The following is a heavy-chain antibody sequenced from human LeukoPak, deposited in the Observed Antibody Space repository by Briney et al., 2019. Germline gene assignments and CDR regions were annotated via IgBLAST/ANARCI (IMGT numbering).Heavy chain of an antibody. Sequence: SVKVSCKASGGTFSSHAISWVRQAPGQGLEWMGGIIPIFGTANYAQKFQGRVTITADESTSTAYMELSSLRSEDTAVYYCARRRYCSSTSCYKEVGMVDYWGQGTLVTVSS. CDR2: IIPIFGTA. D-gene: IGHD2-2*02. CDR1: GGTFSSHA. J-gene: IGHJ4*02. CDR3: ARRRYCSSTSCYKEVGMVDY. V-gene: IGHV1-69*01.